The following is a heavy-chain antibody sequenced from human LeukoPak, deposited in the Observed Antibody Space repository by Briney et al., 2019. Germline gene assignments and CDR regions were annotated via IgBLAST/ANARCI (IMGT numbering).Heavy chain of an antibody. CDR3: AESDYYGSGSYSPGVY. CDR1: GFTFSSYG. CDR2: IRYDGSNK. J-gene: IGHJ4*02. D-gene: IGHD3-10*01. V-gene: IGHV3-30*02. Sequence: PWGSLRLSCAASGFTFSSYGMHWVRQAPGKGLEWVAFIRYDGSNKYYADSVKGRFTISRDNSKNTLYLQMNSLRAEDTAVYYCAESDYYGSGSYSPGVYWGQGTLVTVSS.